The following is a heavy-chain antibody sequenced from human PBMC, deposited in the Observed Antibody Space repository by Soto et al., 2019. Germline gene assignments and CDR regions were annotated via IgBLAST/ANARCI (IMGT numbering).Heavy chain of an antibody. D-gene: IGHD2-15*01. Sequence: PGGSLRLSCAASGFTFDDYAMHWVRQAPGKGLEWVSGISWNSGSIGYADSVKGRFTISRDNAKNSLYLQMNSLRAEDTALYYCAKDIGCSGGSCYPRWANYYYYGMDVWGQGTTVTVSS. CDR2: ISWNSGSI. V-gene: IGHV3-9*01. J-gene: IGHJ6*02. CDR1: GFTFDDYA. CDR3: AKDIGCSGGSCYPRWANYYYYGMDV.